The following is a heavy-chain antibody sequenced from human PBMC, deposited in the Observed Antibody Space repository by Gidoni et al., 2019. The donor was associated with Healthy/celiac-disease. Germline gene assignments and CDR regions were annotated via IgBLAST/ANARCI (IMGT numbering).Heavy chain of an antibody. Sequence: QGLEWMGGIIPIFGTANYAQKCQGRVTITADESTSTAYMELSSLRSEDTAVYYCARDGGYYGSGSLVRGHNWFDPWGQGTLVTVSS. V-gene: IGHV1-69*01. D-gene: IGHD3-10*01. CDR3: ARDGGYYGSGSLVRGHNWFDP. J-gene: IGHJ5*02. CDR2: IIPIFGTA.